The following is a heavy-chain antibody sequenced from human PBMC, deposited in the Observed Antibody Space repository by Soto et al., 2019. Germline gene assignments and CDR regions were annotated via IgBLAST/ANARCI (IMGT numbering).Heavy chain of an antibody. CDR1: GFTFSSYD. CDR2: IGTAGDT. J-gene: IGHJ5*02. Sequence: GGSLRLSCAASGFTFSSYDMHWVRQSTGKGLEWVSAIGTAGDTYYPGSVKGRFTISRENAKNSLYLQMNSLRAEDTAVYYCAKGVATVTKNWFDPWGQGTLVTVSS. V-gene: IGHV3-13*01. CDR3: AKGVATVTKNWFDP. D-gene: IGHD4-4*01.